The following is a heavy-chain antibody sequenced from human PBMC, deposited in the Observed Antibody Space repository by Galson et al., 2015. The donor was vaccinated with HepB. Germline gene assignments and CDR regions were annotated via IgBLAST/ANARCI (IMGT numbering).Heavy chain of an antibody. D-gene: IGHD5-24*01. CDR2: ISGYAVNV. J-gene: IGHJ4*02. Sequence: SVKVSCKASGYTFSRFSISWLRQAPGQGLEWMGWISGYAVNVRYAQKFQGRLTMTTDTSTSTAHLDLRSLRSDDSAVYYCARGGWATIGGPTFDYWGQGTLVTVSS. CDR1: GYTFSRFS. CDR3: ARGGWATIGGPTFDY. V-gene: IGHV1-18*01.